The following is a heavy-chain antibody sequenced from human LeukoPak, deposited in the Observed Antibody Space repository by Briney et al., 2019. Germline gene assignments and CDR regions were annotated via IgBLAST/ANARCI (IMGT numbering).Heavy chain of an antibody. J-gene: IGHJ4*02. CDR3: APPLYYYDSSGYLDY. CDR2: ISYDGSNK. CDR1: GFTFNSYT. V-gene: IGHV3-30*04. D-gene: IGHD3-22*01. Sequence: PGGSLRLSCAASGFTFNSYTMHWVRQAPGKGLEWVALISYDGSNKYYADSVKGRFIISRDNSENTLYLQMNSLRAEDTAVYYCAPPLYYYDSSGYLDYWGQGTLVTVSS.